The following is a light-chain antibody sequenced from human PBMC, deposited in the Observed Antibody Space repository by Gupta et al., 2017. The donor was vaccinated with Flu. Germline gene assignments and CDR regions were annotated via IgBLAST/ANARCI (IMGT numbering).Light chain of an antibody. CDR1: ESISSW. V-gene: IGKV1-5*03. J-gene: IGKJ2*01. CDR2: QAS. Sequence: DRVTITCRASESISSWLAWYQQKPGKAPKLLIHQASTLESGVASRFSGSGSGTDFTLTISSLQPDDSATYFCQQYNSYSVYTFGRGTKLESK. CDR3: QQYNSYSVYT.